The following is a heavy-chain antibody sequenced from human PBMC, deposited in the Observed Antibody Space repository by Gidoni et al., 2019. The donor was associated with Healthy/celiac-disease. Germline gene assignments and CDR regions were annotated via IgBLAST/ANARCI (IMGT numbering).Heavy chain of an antibody. Sequence: QLQLQESGPGLVKPSETLSLTCPVSGGSISSSSYSWGWIRQPPGKGLEWIGSIYYSGSTYYNPSLKSRVTISVDTSKNQFSLKLSSVTAADTAVYYCARDGRDWFDPWGQGTLVTVSS. CDR2: IYYSGST. V-gene: IGHV4-39*07. CDR3: ARDGRDWFDP. D-gene: IGHD3-10*01. J-gene: IGHJ5*02. CDR1: GGSISSSSYS.